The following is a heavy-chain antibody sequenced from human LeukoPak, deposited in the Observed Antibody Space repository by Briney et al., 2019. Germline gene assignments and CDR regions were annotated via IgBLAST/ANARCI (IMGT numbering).Heavy chain of an antibody. Sequence: PGGSLRLSCAASGFAVSRNFMSWVRQAPGKGLEWVSFIYSGGNTHYADSVRGRFTISRDNADNTLYLQMNSLRAEDTALYYCARLQVVGATRWFDSWGQGTLVTVSS. V-gene: IGHV3-53*01. CDR1: GFAVSRNF. CDR3: ARLQVVGATRWFDS. D-gene: IGHD1-26*01. CDR2: IYSGGNT. J-gene: IGHJ5*01.